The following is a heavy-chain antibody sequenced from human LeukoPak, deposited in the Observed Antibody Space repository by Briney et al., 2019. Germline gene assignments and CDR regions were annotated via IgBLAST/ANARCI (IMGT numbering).Heavy chain of an antibody. D-gene: IGHD2-2*01. J-gene: IGHJ4*02. CDR3: ARHCSSTSCYRY. V-gene: IGHV4-59*08. Sequence: PSETLSLTCTVSGDSISSYYWSWIRQPPGKGLEWIGYIYYSGSTNYNPSLKSRVSISLDTSKNQFSLKLSSVTAADTAVYYCARHCSSTSCYRYWGQGTLVTVSS. CDR1: GDSISSYY. CDR2: IYYSGST.